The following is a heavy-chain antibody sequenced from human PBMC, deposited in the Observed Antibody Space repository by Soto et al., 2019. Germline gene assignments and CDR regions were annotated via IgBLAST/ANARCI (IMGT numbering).Heavy chain of an antibody. J-gene: IGHJ4*02. Sequence: QVQLHQWGAGLLKPSETLSLTCAVYGGSFSGYDWGWVRQSPGKGLEWIGEISDSGTTRYNPSLKRRGTISLATSKNQFSLKVTSVTAADAAVYYCARGVPGYWGQGTLVTVSS. CDR2: ISDSGTT. D-gene: IGHD7-27*01. V-gene: IGHV4-34*01. CDR3: ARGVPGY. CDR1: GGSFSGYD.